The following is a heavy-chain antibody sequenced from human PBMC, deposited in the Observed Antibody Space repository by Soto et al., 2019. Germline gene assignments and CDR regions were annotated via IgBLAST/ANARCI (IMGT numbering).Heavy chain of an antibody. D-gene: IGHD2-15*01. V-gene: IGHV3-23*01. CDR2: ISGSGGST. CDR3: AKVSLVVVVAATGWFDP. J-gene: IGHJ5*02. Sequence: PGGSLRLSCAASGFTFSSYAMSWVRQAPGKGLEWVSAISGSGGSTYYADSVKGRFTISRDNSKNTLYLQMNSLRAEDTAVYYCAKVSLVVVVAATGWFDPWGQGTLVTVPQ. CDR1: GFTFSSYA.